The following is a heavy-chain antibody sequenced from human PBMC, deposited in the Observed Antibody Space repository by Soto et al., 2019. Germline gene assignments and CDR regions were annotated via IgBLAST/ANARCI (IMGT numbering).Heavy chain of an antibody. J-gene: IGHJ4*02. V-gene: IGHV3-30*18. CDR1: GFTFSTYG. CDR2: ISYDGSNK. CDR3: AKDALSGYSYGYFDY. Sequence: QVQLVESGGGVVQPGRSLRLSCAASGFTFSTYGMHWVRQAPGKGLEWVAVISYDGSNKHYADSVKGRFTISRDNSKNTLYLQMNSLRAEDTAVHYCAKDALSGYSYGYFDYWGQGTLVTVSS. D-gene: IGHD5-18*01.